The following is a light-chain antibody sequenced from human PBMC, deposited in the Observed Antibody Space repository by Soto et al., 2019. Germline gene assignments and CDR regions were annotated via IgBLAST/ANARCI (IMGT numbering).Light chain of an antibody. CDR2: GVS. Sequence: PVLPHPASGTGSPGHAITISYNGTSSDVGGYNYVSWYQHHPGKAPKLIIYGVSNRPSGVSIRFSGSKSDNTASLTISGLQPEDEADYHCSSYTTSNTRLIVLGTGTKVTVL. J-gene: IGLJ1*01. CDR3: SSYTTSNTRLIV. CDR1: SSDVGGYNY. V-gene: IGLV2-14*03.